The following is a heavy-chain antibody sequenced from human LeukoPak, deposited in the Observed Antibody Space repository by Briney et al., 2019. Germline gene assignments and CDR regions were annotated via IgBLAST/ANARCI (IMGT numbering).Heavy chain of an antibody. CDR2: ISDSGART. CDR1: GFNSRTYW. V-gene: IGHV3-23*01. Sequence: QSGGSLRLSCEASGFNSRTYWMSWVRQAPGKGLEWVSTISDSGARTNYADSAKGRFTISRDNSMNTLYLQMNSLRADDTAVYYCASDYFLDYWGQGTLVTVSS. D-gene: IGHD6-25*01. J-gene: IGHJ4*02. CDR3: ASDYFLDY.